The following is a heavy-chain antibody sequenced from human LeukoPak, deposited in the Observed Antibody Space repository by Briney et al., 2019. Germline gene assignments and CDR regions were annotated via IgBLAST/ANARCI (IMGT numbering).Heavy chain of an antibody. J-gene: IGHJ4*02. V-gene: IGHV3-21*01. Sequence: GGSLRLSCAASGFTFISYSMNWVRQAPGKGLEWVSSICSSSSYIYYADSAKGRFTISRDNAKNLLYLQMNSLRAEDTAVYYCARPLHYYDSSGYYYWGQGTLVTVSS. CDR3: ARPLHYYDSSGYYY. CDR1: GFTFISYS. CDR2: ICSSSSYI. D-gene: IGHD3-22*01.